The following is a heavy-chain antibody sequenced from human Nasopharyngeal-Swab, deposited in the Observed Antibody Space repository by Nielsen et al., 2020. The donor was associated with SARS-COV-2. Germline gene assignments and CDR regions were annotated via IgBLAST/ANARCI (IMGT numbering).Heavy chain of an antibody. Sequence: GESLKISCAASGFSFSSYGMHWVRQAPGKGLEWVAVIWYDGSNKYHADSVKGRFTISRDNSKNTLYLQMNSLRAEDTAVYYCAKGDSGSYVGYFDYWGQGTLVTVSS. V-gene: IGHV3-33*06. CDR3: AKGDSGSYVGYFDY. J-gene: IGHJ4*02. D-gene: IGHD1-26*01. CDR2: IWYDGSNK. CDR1: GFSFSSYG.